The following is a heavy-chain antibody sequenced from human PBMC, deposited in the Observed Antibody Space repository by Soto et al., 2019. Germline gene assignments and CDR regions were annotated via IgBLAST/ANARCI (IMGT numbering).Heavy chain of an antibody. J-gene: IGHJ1*01. CDR2: ISGSGGTT. V-gene: IGHV3-23*01. Sequence: TGGSLRLSCAASGFTFGSYAMNWVRQAPGKRLEWVSGISGSGGTTYYADSVKGRFTISRDQSKNTVSLQMNSLRIDDTAIYYCAKPSSGWTSFQHWGQGTLVTVSS. CDR1: GFTFGSYA. D-gene: IGHD6-19*01. CDR3: AKPSSGWTSFQH.